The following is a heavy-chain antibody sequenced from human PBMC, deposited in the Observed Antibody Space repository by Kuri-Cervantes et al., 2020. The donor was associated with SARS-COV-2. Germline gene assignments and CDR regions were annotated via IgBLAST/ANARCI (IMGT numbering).Heavy chain of an antibody. CDR1: GFTFSSYE. D-gene: IGHD3-3*01. V-gene: IGHV3-48*03. Sequence: GGSLRLSCAASGFTFSSYEMNWVRQAPGKGLEWVSYISSSGSTIYYADSVKGRFTISRDNAKNSLYLQMNSLRAEDTAVYYCARRLEYDFWSGPLDAFDIWGQGTRGTVSS. J-gene: IGHJ3*02. CDR3: ARRLEYDFWSGPLDAFDI. CDR2: ISSSGSTI.